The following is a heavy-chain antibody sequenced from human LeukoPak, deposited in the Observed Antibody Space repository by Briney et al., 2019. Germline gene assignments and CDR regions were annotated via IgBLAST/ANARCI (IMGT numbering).Heavy chain of an antibody. Sequence: GASVKVSCKASGYTFNGHYMHWVRQAPGQGLEWMGWINPNSGGTNYAQKFQGRVTMTRDTSISTAYMELSGLTSDDTAMYYCATIAAPFDYWGQGTVVTVSA. J-gene: IGHJ4*02. V-gene: IGHV1-2*02. CDR2: INPNSGGT. CDR1: GYTFNGHY. CDR3: ATIAAPFDY. D-gene: IGHD6-6*01.